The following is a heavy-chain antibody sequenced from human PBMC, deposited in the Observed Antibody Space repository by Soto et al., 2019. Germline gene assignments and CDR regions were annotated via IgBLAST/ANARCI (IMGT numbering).Heavy chain of an antibody. D-gene: IGHD1-1*01. Sequence: QVQLVESGGGVVQPGRSLRLSCAASGFTFRSYGMHWVRQAPGKGLEWVAVISYDGNNKYYADSVKGRLTISRDNSKNTVSLQMNSLRVEDTAVYYCAKERTRHFDYWGQGVPVTVSS. CDR3: AKERTRHFDY. CDR2: ISYDGNNK. V-gene: IGHV3-30*18. CDR1: GFTFRSYG. J-gene: IGHJ4*02.